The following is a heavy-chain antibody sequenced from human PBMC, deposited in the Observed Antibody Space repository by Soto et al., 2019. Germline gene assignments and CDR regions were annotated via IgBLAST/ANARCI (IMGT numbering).Heavy chain of an antibody. V-gene: IGHV1-24*01. Sequence: QVQLVQSGAEVKKPGASVKVSCKVSGYTLTELSMHWVRQAPGKGREWMGGFDPEDGETIYAQKFQGRVTMTEDTSTDTAYMELSSLRSEDTAVYYCATVRRDYIWGSYRPWIFDYWGQGTLVTVSS. J-gene: IGHJ4*02. CDR3: ATVRRDYIWGSYRPWIFDY. CDR2: FDPEDGET. CDR1: GYTLTELS. D-gene: IGHD3-16*02.